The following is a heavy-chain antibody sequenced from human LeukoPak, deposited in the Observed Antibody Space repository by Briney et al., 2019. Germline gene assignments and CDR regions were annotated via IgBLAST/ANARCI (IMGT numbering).Heavy chain of an antibody. V-gene: IGHV7-4-1*01. CDR2: INTNTGNP. CDR1: GYTFTSYA. Sequence: ASVKVSCKASGYTFTSYAMNWVRQAPGQGLEWMGWINTNTGNPTYAQGFTGRFVFSLDTSVSTAYLQICSLKAEDTAVYYCARTVPKGRHISFNYYDSSGYYYEFDPWGQGTLVIVSS. D-gene: IGHD3-22*01. J-gene: IGHJ5*02. CDR3: ARTVPKGRHISFNYYDSSGYYYEFDP.